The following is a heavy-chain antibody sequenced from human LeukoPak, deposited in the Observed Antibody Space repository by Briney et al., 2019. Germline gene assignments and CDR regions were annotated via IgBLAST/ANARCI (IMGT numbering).Heavy chain of an antibody. Sequence: GGSLRLSCAASGFTFSNHAMSWVRQAPGKGLEWVSGISGTSTYTDYAESVRGRLTISRDNSKNTLYLQMKSLRGEDTAMYYCAKGQRSGLSMPLFDFWGQGTLVTVSS. CDR2: ISGTSTYT. D-gene: IGHD5-12*01. CDR3: AKGQRSGLSMPLFDF. V-gene: IGHV3-23*01. CDR1: GFTFSNHA. J-gene: IGHJ4*02.